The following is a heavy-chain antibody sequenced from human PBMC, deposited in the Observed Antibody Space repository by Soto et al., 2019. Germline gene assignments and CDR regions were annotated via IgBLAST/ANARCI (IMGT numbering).Heavy chain of an antibody. Sequence: ASVKVSCQASGFTFTSSAVQWVRQARGQRLEWIGWIVVGSGNTNYAQKFQERVTITRDMSTSTAYMELSSLRSEDTAVYYCAAFRGSLGMDVWGQGTTVTVSS. CDR2: IVVGSGNT. CDR1: GFTFTSSA. V-gene: IGHV1-58*01. CDR3: AAFRGSLGMDV. J-gene: IGHJ6*02. D-gene: IGHD3-16*01.